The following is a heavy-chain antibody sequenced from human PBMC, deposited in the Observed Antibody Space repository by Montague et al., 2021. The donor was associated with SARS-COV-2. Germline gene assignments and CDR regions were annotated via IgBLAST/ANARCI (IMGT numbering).Heavy chain of an antibody. Sequence: SETLSLTCTVSGGSVSDYSWSWIRQPPGEGLDYLGYIFYTGITYXKPSLDSRVTISVETSKNQLSLRLNSVTAADTAVYFCARLVTRSRNKPYYMDVWGKGTTVTVSS. CDR1: GGSVSDYS. CDR3: ARLVTRSRNKPYYMDV. J-gene: IGHJ6*03. V-gene: IGHV4-59*02. CDR2: IFYTGIT.